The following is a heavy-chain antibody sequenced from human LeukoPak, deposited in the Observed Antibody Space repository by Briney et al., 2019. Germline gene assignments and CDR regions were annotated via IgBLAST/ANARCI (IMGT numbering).Heavy chain of an antibody. J-gene: IGHJ4*01. CDR3: AKVWNYYDSSGYYYPHYFDY. CDR2: ISGSGGST. D-gene: IGHD3-22*01. CDR1: GFTFSSYA. V-gene: IGHV3-23*01. Sequence: RPGGSLRLSCAASGFTFSSYAMNWVRQAPGKGLEWVSAISGSGGSTYYADSVKGRFTISRDNSKNTLYLQMNSLRAEDTAVYYCAKVWNYYDSSGYYYPHYFDYCGHGTLVTVSS.